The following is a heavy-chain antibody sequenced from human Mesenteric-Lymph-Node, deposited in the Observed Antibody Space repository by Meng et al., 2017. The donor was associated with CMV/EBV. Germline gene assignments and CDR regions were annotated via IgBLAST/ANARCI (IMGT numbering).Heavy chain of an antibody. CDR1: SDSISRYY. Sequence: SETLSLTCTVSSDSISRYYWGWIRQPPGKGLEWIAYAYYSGAKNYNPSLKSRVTTSLDMSKNQFSLKLTSVTAADTAVYYCAKCSSFLRCWFDPWGQGTLVTVSS. CDR2: AYYSGAK. J-gene: IGHJ5*02. CDR3: AKCSSFLRCWFDP. V-gene: IGHV4-59*01. D-gene: IGHD2-2*01.